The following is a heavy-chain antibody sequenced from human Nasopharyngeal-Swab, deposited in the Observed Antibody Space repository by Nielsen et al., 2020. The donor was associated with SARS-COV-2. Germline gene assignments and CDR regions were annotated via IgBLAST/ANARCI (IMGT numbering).Heavy chain of an antibody. V-gene: IGHV3-21*01. J-gene: IGHJ4*02. CDR3: AREMVGAPFDY. Sequence: GVLKISCAASGFTFSSYSMNWVRQAPGKGLEWVSSISSSSSYIYYADSVKGRFTISRDNAKNSLYLQMNSLRAEDTAVYYCAREMVGAPFDYWGQGTLVTVSS. CDR1: GFTFSSYS. CDR2: ISSSSSYI. D-gene: IGHD1-26*01.